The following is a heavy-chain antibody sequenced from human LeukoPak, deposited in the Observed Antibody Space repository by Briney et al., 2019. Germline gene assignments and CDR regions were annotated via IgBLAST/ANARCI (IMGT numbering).Heavy chain of an antibody. Sequence: PGGSLRPSCSASGLSFSTYWMTSVRQAPGKGMEWLANIGGDGERKFYVDSVKGRFTISRDNAENTLYLQMNSLRVEDTAVYYCARDDGNYYDSSGFDYWGQGTLVTFSS. CDR1: GLSFSTYW. D-gene: IGHD3-22*01. CDR2: IGGDGERK. CDR3: ARDDGNYYDSSGFDY. V-gene: IGHV3-7*01. J-gene: IGHJ4*02.